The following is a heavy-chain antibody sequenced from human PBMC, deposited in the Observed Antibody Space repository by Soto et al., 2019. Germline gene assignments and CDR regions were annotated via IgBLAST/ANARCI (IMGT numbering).Heavy chain of an antibody. V-gene: IGHV4-34*01. CDR1: GGSFSGYY. CDR3: ARGAAARPNTYYFDY. CDR2: INHSGST. D-gene: IGHD6-6*01. J-gene: IGHJ4*02. Sequence: QVQLQQWGAGLLKPSETLSLTCAVYGGSFSGYYWSWIRQTPGKGLEWIGEINHSGSTNYNPSLKSRVTISVDTSKNQFSLKLSSVTAADTAVYYCARGAAARPNTYYFDYWGQGTLVTVSS.